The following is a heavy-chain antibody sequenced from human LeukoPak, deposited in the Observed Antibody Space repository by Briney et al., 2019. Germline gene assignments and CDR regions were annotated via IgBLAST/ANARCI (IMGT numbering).Heavy chain of an antibody. Sequence: GGSLRLTCAASGFTFSSCAMSWVRQAPGKGLEWVSAISGSGGSTYYADSVKGRFTISRDNSKNTLYLQMNSLRAEDTAVYYCANGRYDSSGYYLESYFDYWGQGTLVTVSS. CDR1: GFTFSSCA. D-gene: IGHD3-22*01. CDR3: ANGRYDSSGYYLESYFDY. CDR2: ISGSGGST. J-gene: IGHJ4*02. V-gene: IGHV3-23*01.